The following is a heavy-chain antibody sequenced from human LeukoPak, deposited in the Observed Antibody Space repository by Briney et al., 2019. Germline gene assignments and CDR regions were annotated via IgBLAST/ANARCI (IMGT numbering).Heavy chain of an antibody. CDR2: IIPIFGTA. CDR1: GGTFSSYA. CDR3: ARGDIAARTGDYYYYYGMDV. V-gene: IGHV1-69*13. J-gene: IGHJ6*02. D-gene: IGHD6-13*01. Sequence: SVKVSCKASGGTFSSYAISWVRQAPGQGLEWMGGIIPIFGTANYAQKFQGRVTITADESTSTAYMELSSLRSEDTAVYYCARGDIAARTGDYYYYYGMDVWGQGTTVTVSS.